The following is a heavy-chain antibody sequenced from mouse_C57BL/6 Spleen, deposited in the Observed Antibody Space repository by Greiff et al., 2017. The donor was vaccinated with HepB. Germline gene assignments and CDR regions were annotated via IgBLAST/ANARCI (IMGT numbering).Heavy chain of an antibody. V-gene: IGHV1-76*01. Sequence: VQLQQSGAELVRPGASVKLSCKASGYTFTDYYINWVKQRPGQGLEWIARIYPGSGNTYYNEKFKGKATLTAEKASSTAYMQICSLTSENSAVYLCAKGVYYDYDVPFAYWGHGTLFPVSA. CDR1: GYTFTDYY. CDR3: AKGVYYDYDVPFAY. D-gene: IGHD2-4*01. CDR2: IYPGSGNT. J-gene: IGHJ3*01.